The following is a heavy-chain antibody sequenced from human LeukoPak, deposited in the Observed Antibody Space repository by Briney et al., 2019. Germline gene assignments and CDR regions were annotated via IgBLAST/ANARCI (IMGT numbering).Heavy chain of an antibody. Sequence: GSSVKVFCKASGGTFSSYAISWVRQAPGQGLEWMGRIIPILGIANYAQKFQGRVTITADKSTSTAYMELSSLRSEDTAVYYCATQGVAVLRGSYFDYWGQGTLVTVSS. J-gene: IGHJ4*02. D-gene: IGHD2-15*01. CDR3: ATQGVAVLRGSYFDY. V-gene: IGHV1-69*04. CDR1: GGTFSSYA. CDR2: IIPILGIA.